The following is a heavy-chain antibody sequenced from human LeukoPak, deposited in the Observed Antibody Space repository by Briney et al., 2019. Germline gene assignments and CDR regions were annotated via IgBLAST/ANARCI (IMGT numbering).Heavy chain of an antibody. CDR2: INKDGSEK. V-gene: IGHV3-7*01. J-gene: IGHJ4*02. D-gene: IGHD6-19*01. CDR1: GFTSSDNW. CDR3: ASGGGWVFDY. Sequence: GGSLRLSCAGSGFTSSDNWMSWFRLPPGKGLEWVANINKDGSEKYYVDSVKGRFSISRDNPKNSLYLQMNSLRAEDTAVYYCASGGGWVFDYWGLGTLVTVSS.